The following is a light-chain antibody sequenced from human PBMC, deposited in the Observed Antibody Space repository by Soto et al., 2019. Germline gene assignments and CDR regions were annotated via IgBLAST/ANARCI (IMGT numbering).Light chain of an antibody. CDR1: SSNIGAAYE. V-gene: IGLV1-40*01. CDR2: DNI. CDR3: QSYDSSLLYV. Sequence: QSVLTQPPSVSGAPGQRVTISCTGSSSNIGAAYEVHWYQQLPGAAPKLLIFDNINRPSGVPDRFSGSKSGTSASLAITGLQAEDEADYYCQSYDSSLLYVFGTGTQLTVL. J-gene: IGLJ1*01.